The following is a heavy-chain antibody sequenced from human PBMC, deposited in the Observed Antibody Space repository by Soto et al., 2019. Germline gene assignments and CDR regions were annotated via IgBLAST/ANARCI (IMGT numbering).Heavy chain of an antibody. CDR3: ARDRKHSGSYTNWIDP. CDR2: IIPIFGTT. D-gene: IGHD3-22*01. CDR1: GGTFGSDA. J-gene: IGHJ5*02. V-gene: IGHV1-69*06. Sequence: GASVKVSCKASGGTFGSDAITWVRQAPGQGLEWVGRIIPIFGTTNYAQNLQGRVTISADKSTLTSYMELHSLTSDETALYYCARDRKHSGSYTNWIDPWGQGTQVTVSS.